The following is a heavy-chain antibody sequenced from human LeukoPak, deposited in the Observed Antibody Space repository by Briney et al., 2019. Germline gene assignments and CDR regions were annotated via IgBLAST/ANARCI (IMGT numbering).Heavy chain of an antibody. Sequence: SETLSLTCTVSGVSISSYYWSWLRQPPGKGLEWVGYIYYSGSTIYNPSLKSRVTMSLDTSKNQFSLKLRSVTAADTAVYYCARGVISTDAFDVWGQGTMVTVSS. CDR2: IYYSGST. J-gene: IGHJ3*01. D-gene: IGHD3-3*02. CDR3: ARGVISTDAFDV. CDR1: GVSISSYY. V-gene: IGHV4-59*01.